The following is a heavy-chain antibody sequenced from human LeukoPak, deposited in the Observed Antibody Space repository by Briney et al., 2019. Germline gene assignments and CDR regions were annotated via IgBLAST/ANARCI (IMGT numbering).Heavy chain of an antibody. CDR3: AKGQHYYDSSGYYDGY. Sequence: GSLRLSCAASGFTFSSYAMSWLRQAPGKGLEWVSAISGSGGSTYYADSVKGRFTISRDNSKNTLYLQMNSLRAEDTAVYYCAKGQHYYDSSGYYDGYWGQGTLVTVSS. V-gene: IGHV3-23*01. J-gene: IGHJ4*02. D-gene: IGHD3-22*01. CDR2: ISGSGGST. CDR1: GFTFSSYA.